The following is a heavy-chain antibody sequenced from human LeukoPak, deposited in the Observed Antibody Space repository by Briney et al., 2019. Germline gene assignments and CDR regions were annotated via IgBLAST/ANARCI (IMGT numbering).Heavy chain of an antibody. V-gene: IGHV1-46*01. J-gene: IGHJ4*02. D-gene: IGHD3-22*01. CDR1: GYTFTSYY. Sequence: GASVKVSCKASGYTFTSYYMHWVRQAPGQGLEWMGIINPSGGSTNYAQKLQGRVTMTTDTSTSTAYMELRSLRSDDTAVYYCARGYYYDSSGQDYWGQGTLVTVSS. CDR3: ARGYYYDSSGQDY. CDR2: INPSGGST.